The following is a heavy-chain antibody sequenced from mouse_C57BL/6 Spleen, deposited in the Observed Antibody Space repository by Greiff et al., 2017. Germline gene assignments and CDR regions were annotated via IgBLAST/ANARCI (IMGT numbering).Heavy chain of an antibody. J-gene: IGHJ2*01. D-gene: IGHD1-1*01. CDR1: GFNIKDYY. CDR2: IDPEDGDT. Sequence: EVKLVESGAELVRPGASVKLSCTASGFNIKDYYMHWVKQRPEQGLEWIGRIDPEDGDTEYAPKFQGKATMTADTSSNTAYLQLSSLTSEDTAVYYCTIPYSYYYGSISFDYWGQGTTLTVSS. V-gene: IGHV14-1*01. CDR3: TIPYSYYYGSISFDY.